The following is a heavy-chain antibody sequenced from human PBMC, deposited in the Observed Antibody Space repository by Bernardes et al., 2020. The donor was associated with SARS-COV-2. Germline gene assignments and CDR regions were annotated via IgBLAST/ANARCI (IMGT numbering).Heavy chain of an antibody. Sequence: LRLSCSASGVTFTNYDMSWVRQAPVKGLEWVSGISGSGNTTYYADSVKGRFTISRDNSKNTLFLQMDSLRAEDTAVYYCAKDDDRPLFGAPGFDSWGQGTLVTVSS. CDR1: GVTFTNYD. CDR2: ISGSGNTT. V-gene: IGHV3-23*01. J-gene: IGHJ4*02. CDR3: AKDDDRPLFGAPGFDS. D-gene: IGHD3-3*01.